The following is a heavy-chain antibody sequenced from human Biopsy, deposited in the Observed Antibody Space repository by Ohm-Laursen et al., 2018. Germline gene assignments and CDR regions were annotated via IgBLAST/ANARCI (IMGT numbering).Heavy chain of an antibody. CDR3: AGRPWPNAFDI. CDR1: SGSISGYY. CDR2: VYSSGST. D-gene: IGHD5-12*01. Sequence: SDTLSLTCTVSSGSISGYYWTWIRQAPGKGLEFIGYVYSSGSTNYNPSLKSRATISLDTSRNQFSLKLSSVTAADTAVYYCAGRPWPNAFDIWGQGTMVTVSS. V-gene: IGHV4-59*07. J-gene: IGHJ3*02.